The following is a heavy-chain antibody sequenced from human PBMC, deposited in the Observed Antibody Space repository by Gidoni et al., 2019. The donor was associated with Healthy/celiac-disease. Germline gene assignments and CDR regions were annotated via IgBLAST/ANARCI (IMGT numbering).Heavy chain of an antibody. D-gene: IGHD3-22*01. Sequence: HVQLQESGPGLVKPSETLSLTCTVSGGSISSYYWSWIRQPAGKGLEWIGRIYTSGSTNYNPSLKSRVTMSVDTSKNQFSLKLSSVTAADTAVYYCAITPSYDSSGYFQTGFDYWDQGTLVTVSS. J-gene: IGHJ4*02. CDR3: AITPSYDSSGYFQTGFDY. V-gene: IGHV4-4*07. CDR1: GGSISSYY. CDR2: IYTSGST.